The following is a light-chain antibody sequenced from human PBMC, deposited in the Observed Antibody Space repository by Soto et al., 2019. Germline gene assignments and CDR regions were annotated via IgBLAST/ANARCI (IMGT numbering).Light chain of an antibody. V-gene: IGKV1-39*01. CDR3: QQTYSTPWT. CDR1: QNISNY. J-gene: IGKJ1*01. CDR2: AAS. Sequence: DMQMTQSPSSLSASVGDRVSITCRSSQNISNYLHWYQQRPGKAPKLLIYAASNLRSGVPSRFSGSGSGTDFTLTISSLQPEDFATIYCQQTYSTPWTFGQGTKVDIK.